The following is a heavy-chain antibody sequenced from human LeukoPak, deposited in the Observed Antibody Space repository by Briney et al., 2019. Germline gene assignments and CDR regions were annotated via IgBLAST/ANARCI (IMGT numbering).Heavy chain of an antibody. CDR2: VANDGRDK. CDR1: GFTFSNYG. D-gene: IGHD6-13*01. CDR3: AKDLNVAAAGYYFDY. V-gene: IGHV3-30*18. J-gene: IGHJ4*02. Sequence: GRSLRLSCAASGFTFSNYGMHWVRQAPGKGLEWVAVVANDGRDKRYADSVKGRFTISRDNSKNTVHLQMNSLRAEDTAVYYCAKDLNVAAAGYYFDYWGQGTLVTVSS.